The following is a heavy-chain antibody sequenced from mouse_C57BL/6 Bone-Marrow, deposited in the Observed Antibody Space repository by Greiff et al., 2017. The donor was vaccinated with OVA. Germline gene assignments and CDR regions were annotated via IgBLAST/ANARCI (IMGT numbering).Heavy chain of an antibody. CDR3: ARFYRSYAMDY. CDR2: IYPRDGST. J-gene: IGHJ4*01. V-gene: IGHV1-85*01. CDR1: GYTFTSYD. D-gene: IGHD2-1*01. Sequence: VQRVESGPELVQPGASVKLSCKASGYTFTSYDLNWVKRRPGQGLEWIGRIYPRDGSTKYNEKFKGKATLTVDTSSSPAYMERHSLTSEDSAVYFCARFYRSYAMDYWGQGTSVTVSS.